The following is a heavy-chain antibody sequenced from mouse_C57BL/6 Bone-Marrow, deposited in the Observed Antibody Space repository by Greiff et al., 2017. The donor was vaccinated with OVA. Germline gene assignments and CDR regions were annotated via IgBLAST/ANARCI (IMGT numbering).Heavy chain of an antibody. CDR1: GYSITSDY. D-gene: IGHD1-1*01. J-gene: IGHJ4*01. CDR3: ARYRTTVYAMDY. CDR2: ISYSGST. V-gene: IGHV3-8*01. Sequence: EVKVVESGPGLAKPSQTLSLTCSVTGYSITSDYWNWIRKFPGNKLEYMGYISYSGSTYYNPSLKSRLSITRDTAKNQYYLQLNSVTTEDTATYYCARYRTTVYAMDYWGQGTSVTVSS.